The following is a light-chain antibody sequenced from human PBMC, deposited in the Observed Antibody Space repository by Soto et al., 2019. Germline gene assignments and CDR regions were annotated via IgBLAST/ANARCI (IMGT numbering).Light chain of an antibody. J-gene: IGLJ1*01. CDR3: SSYTCSSTYV. Sequence: QSVLTQPASVSGSPGQSITISCTGTSSDVGGYNYASWYQQHPGKAPKLMIYDVSNRPSGVSNRFSGSKSGNTASLTISGLQAEDEADYYCSSYTCSSTYVFGPGTKLTVL. CDR2: DVS. V-gene: IGLV2-14*01. CDR1: SSDVGGYNY.